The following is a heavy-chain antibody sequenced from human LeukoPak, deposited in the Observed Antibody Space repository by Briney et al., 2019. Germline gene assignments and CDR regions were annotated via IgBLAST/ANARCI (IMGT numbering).Heavy chain of an antibody. Sequence: PSQTLSLTCTVSGDSISSGGYYWSWIRQHPGKGLEWIGYISYSGSTYYNPSLNSRVTISVGTSKSQFSLKLSSVTAADTAVYYCARVRGYSYGELDYWGQGTLVTVSS. J-gene: IGHJ4*02. CDR3: ARVRGYSYGELDY. CDR1: GDSISSGGYY. D-gene: IGHD5-18*01. CDR2: ISYSGST. V-gene: IGHV4-31*03.